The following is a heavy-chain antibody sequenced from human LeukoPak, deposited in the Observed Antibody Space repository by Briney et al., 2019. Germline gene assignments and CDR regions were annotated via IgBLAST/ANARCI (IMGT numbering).Heavy chain of an antibody. CDR2: IYDRLRT. J-gene: IGHJ4*02. CDR3: ARLKTWGGTQPYDY. D-gene: IGHD2-21*01. Sequence: SETLSLTCTVSGGSISNYYWSWVRQPPGKGLEWIGYIYDRLRTSYNPSLMSRVTISVDTSKNQFSLELRSVTAADTAVYYCARLKTWGGTQPYDYWGQGTLVTVSS. V-gene: IGHV4-59*08. CDR1: GGSISNYY.